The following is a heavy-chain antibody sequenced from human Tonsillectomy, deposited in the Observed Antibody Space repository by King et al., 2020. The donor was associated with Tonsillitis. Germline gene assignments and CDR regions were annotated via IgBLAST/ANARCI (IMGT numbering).Heavy chain of an antibody. Sequence: VQLVESGAEVKKPGESLKISCKGSGYSFITYWIGWVRQLPGKGPEWMGIIYPGDSDTRYSPSFQGQVTISADKSISTAYLQWSSLKASDTAMYYCARNPTMMDPFDYWGQGTLVTVSS. V-gene: IGHV5-51*01. CDR1: GYSFITYW. J-gene: IGHJ4*02. CDR2: IYPGDSDT. CDR3: ARNPTMMDPFDY. D-gene: IGHD3-22*01.